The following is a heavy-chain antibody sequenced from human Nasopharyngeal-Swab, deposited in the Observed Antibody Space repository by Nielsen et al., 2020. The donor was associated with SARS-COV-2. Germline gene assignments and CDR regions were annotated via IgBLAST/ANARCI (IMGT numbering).Heavy chain of an antibody. Sequence: WIRQPPGKGLEYVSAISSNGGSTYYADSVEGRFTISRDNSKNTLYLQMSSLRAEDTAVYYCVKVPYGSGSYPSYYFDYWGQGTLVTVSS. J-gene: IGHJ4*02. CDR2: ISSNGGST. V-gene: IGHV3-64D*06. D-gene: IGHD3-10*01. CDR3: VKVPYGSGSYPSYYFDY.